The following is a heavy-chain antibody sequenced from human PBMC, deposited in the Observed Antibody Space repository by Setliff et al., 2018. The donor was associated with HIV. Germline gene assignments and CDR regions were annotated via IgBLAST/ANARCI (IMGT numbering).Heavy chain of an antibody. D-gene: IGHD2-2*01. CDR3: VRDGGSTSWNFLYYYGMDV. J-gene: IGHJ6*02. Sequence: GGSLRLSCAGSGFTFNAYWMSWVRQAPGKGLEWVANIKQDGSEKYYVDSVKGRFTISRDNAENSLYLQMNSLRAEDTAVYYCVRDGGSTSWNFLYYYGMDVWGQGTTVTVSS. V-gene: IGHV3-7*01. CDR1: GFTFNAYW. CDR2: IKQDGSEK.